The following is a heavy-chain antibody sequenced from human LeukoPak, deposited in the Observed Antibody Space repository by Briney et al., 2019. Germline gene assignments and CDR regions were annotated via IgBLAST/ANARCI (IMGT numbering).Heavy chain of an antibody. V-gene: IGHV1-46*01. CDR1: GYTFTYYY. D-gene: IGHD1-26*01. CDR2: INPSGGST. J-gene: IGHJ4*02. Sequence: ASVKVSCKASGYTFTYYYMHWVRQAPGQGLEWMGIINPSGGSTSYAQKFQGRVTMTRDTSTSTVYMEVSSLGSEDTAVYYCARKAGGSYRLDYWGQGTLVTVSS. CDR3: ARKAGGSYRLDY.